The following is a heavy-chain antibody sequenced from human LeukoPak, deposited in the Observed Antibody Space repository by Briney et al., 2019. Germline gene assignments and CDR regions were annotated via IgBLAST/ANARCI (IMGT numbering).Heavy chain of an antibody. V-gene: IGHV3-74*01. D-gene: IGHD3-16*02. Sequence: SGGSLRLSCAASGFTFSSYWMHWVRQAPGKGLVWVARINPDGSSTSYEDSVKGRFTVSRDNAKNTVYLQMHSLRAEDTAVYYCARDSADLSRWGRGTLVSVSS. J-gene: IGHJ4*02. CDR2: INPDGSST. CDR1: GFTFSSYW. CDR3: ARDSADLSR.